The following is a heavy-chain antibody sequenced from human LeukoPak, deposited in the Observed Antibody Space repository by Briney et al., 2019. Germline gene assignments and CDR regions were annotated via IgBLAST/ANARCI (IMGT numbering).Heavy chain of an antibody. D-gene: IGHD3-10*01. CDR2: INPSGGFT. J-gene: IGHJ5*02. CDR1: GYTFSRFY. V-gene: IGHV1-46*01. Sequence: ASVKVSCKASGYTFSRFYMHWVRQAPGQGLEWMGTINPSGGFTTYAQKFQDRVTMTRDTSTSTVYMELSNLRSEDTAVYYCARGRDGSGSLNWFDPWGQGTLVTVSS. CDR3: ARGRDGSGSLNWFDP.